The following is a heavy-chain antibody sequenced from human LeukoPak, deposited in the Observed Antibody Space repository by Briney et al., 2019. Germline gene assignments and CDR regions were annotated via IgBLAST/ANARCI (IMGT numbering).Heavy chain of an antibody. D-gene: IGHD3-9*01. CDR3: ATHTVYYDILTG. CDR2: INPNSGGT. CDR1: GYTFTGYY. V-gene: IGHV1-2*02. Sequence: ASVKVSCKASGYTFTGYYMHWVRQAPGQGLEWMGWINPNSGGTNYAQKFQGRVTMTRDTSISTAYMELSRLRSDDTAVYYCATHTVYYDILTGWGQGALVTVSS. J-gene: IGHJ4*02.